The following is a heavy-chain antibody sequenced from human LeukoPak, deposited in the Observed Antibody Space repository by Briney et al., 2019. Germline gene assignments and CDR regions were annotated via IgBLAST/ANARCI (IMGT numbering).Heavy chain of an antibody. CDR2: INSDGSST. D-gene: IGHD6-19*01. V-gene: IGHV3-74*01. CDR3: ASKGTIAVAGFDY. Sequence: GGSLRLSCAASGFTFSSYWMHWVRQAPGKGLVWVSRINSDGSSTSYAVSVKGRFTISRDNAKNTLYLQMNSLRAEDTAVYYCASKGTIAVAGFDYWGQGTLVTVSS. CDR1: GFTFSSYW. J-gene: IGHJ4*02.